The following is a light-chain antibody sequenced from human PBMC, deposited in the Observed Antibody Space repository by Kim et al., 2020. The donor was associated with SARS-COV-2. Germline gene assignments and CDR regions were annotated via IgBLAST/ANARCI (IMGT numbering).Light chain of an antibody. J-gene: IGKJ2*01. V-gene: IGKV3-20*01. CDR2: GAS. CDR1: QSLSSNS. CDR3: QQYASSPYT. Sequence: PGERATLSCRASQSLSSNSLAWYQQKPGQAPRLIVYGASRRATGIPDRFSGSGSGTDFTLTISRLEPEDFAVYYCQQYASSPYTFGQGTKLEI.